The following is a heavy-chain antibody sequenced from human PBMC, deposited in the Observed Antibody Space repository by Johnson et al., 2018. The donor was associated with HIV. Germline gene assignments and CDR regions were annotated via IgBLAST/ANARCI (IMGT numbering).Heavy chain of an antibody. D-gene: IGHD6-13*01. CDR2: ISGSGGST. J-gene: IGHJ3*02. CDR1: GFTFSSYA. CDR3: AKEGSIAAAGNDAFDI. V-gene: IGHV3-23*01. Sequence: DVLLLESGGGLVQPGGSLRLSCAASGFTFSSYAMSWVRQAPGKGLEWVSAISGSGGSTYYADSVKGRFTISRDNSKNTLYLQMNSLRAEDTAVYYCAKEGSIAAAGNDAFDIWGQGTMVTVSS.